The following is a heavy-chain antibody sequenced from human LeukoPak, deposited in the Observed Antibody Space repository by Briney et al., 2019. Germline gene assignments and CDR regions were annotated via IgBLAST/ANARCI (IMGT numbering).Heavy chain of an antibody. D-gene: IGHD3-3*01. Sequence: PGGSLRLSCAASGFSFSTHGMHWVRQAPGKGLEWVAVMSFDEGTTYYADSVKGRFTISRDNSKNTLYLQMNSLRAEDTAVYYCARDAPKVLRFLEWLPSNWFDPWGQGTLVTVSS. CDR2: MSFDEGTT. V-gene: IGHV3-30*03. CDR3: ARDAPKVLRFLEWLPSNWFDP. CDR1: GFSFSTHG. J-gene: IGHJ5*02.